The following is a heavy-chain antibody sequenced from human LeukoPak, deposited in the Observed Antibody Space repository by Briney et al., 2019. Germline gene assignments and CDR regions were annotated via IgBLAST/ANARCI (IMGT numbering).Heavy chain of an antibody. V-gene: IGHV3-9*01. CDR1: GFTFDDYG. D-gene: IGHD2-2*01. J-gene: IGHJ4*02. CDR2: ISWNSVII. CDR3: VKDPIPAAVGSPLYFDY. Sequence: PGRSLRLSCVASGFTFDDYGMHWVRQPPGEGLQWVSGISWNSVIIGYADSVEGRFTISRDNAKNSLHLQMDSLRPEDTALYYCVKDPIPAAVGSPLYFDYWGRGTLVTVSS.